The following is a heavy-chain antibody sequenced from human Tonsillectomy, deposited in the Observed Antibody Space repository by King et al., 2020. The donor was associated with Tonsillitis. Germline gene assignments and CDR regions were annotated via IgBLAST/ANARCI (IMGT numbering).Heavy chain of an antibody. V-gene: IGHV3-30-3*01. CDR1: GFTFSTYA. CDR2: ISYDGSEK. J-gene: IGHJ4*01. CDR3: ARARVYDFWAYFDY. D-gene: IGHD3-3*01. Sequence: VQLVESGGGVVQPGRSLRLSCAASGFTFSTYAMHWVRQAPGKGLEWVALISYDGSEKYFADSVKGRFTISRDNSKNTLSLQMNSLRVEDTAVYYCARARVYDFWAYFDYWGHGALVTVSS.